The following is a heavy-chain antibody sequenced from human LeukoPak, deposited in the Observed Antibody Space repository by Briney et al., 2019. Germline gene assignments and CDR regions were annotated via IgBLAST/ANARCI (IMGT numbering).Heavy chain of an antibody. J-gene: IGHJ4*02. Sequence: GASVKVSCKASGYTFTGYYMHWVRQAPGQGLEWMGWINPNSGGTNYAQKFQGRVTMTRDTSISTAYMELSRLRSDDTAVYYCARGSQWLPYYFDYWGQGTLVTVSS. CDR1: GYTFTGYY. V-gene: IGHV1-2*02. D-gene: IGHD6-19*01. CDR3: ARGSQWLPYYFDY. CDR2: INPNSGGT.